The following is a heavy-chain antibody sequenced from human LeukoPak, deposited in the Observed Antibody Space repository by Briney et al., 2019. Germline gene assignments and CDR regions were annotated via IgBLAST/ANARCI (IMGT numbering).Heavy chain of an antibody. CDR2: IYYSGST. CDR3: ARGVVATMGADY. Sequence: PSETLSLTCTVSGYSISSGYYWSWIRPPPGKGLEWIGYIYYSGSTNYNPSLKSRVTISVDTSKNQFSLKLRSVTAADTAVYYCARGVVATMGADYWGQGTLVTVSS. D-gene: IGHD5-12*01. V-gene: IGHV4-61*01. J-gene: IGHJ4*02. CDR1: GYSISSGYY.